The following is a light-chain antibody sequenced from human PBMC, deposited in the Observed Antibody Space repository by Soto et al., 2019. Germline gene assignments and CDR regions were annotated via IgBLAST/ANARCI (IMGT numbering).Light chain of an antibody. Sequence: IQMTQSPSSVSASVGDRVTITCRASQGISTWLAWYQQKPGKAPKLLIYAASSLQSGVPSRFTGSGSGTEFTLTITNLQPEDFATYFCQQYESYPYTFGQGTKVDIK. CDR3: QQYESYPYT. CDR1: QGISTW. J-gene: IGKJ2*01. CDR2: AAS. V-gene: IGKV1-12*01.